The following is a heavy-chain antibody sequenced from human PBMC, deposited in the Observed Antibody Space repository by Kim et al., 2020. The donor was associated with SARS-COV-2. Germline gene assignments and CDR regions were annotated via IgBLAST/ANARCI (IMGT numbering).Heavy chain of an antibody. D-gene: IGHD3-22*01. CDR3: ARLLEYDSSGGWFDP. CDR1: GGSISSYY. CDR2: IYYSGST. J-gene: IGHJ5*02. Sequence: SETLSLTCTVSGGSISSYYWSWIRQPPGKGLEWIGYIYYSGSTNYNPSLKSRVTISVDTSKNQFSLKLSSVTAADTAVYYCARLLEYDSSGGWFDPWGQGTLVTVSS. V-gene: IGHV4-59*08.